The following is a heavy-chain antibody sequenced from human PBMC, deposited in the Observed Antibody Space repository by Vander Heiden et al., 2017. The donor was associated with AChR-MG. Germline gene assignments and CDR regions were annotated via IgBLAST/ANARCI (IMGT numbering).Heavy chain of an antibody. Sequence: QVQLVQSGAEMKKPGPSLRVSCEASGYICSSYYVNGVRQAPGQGLEWMGVINPSGGSTSYAQNFQGRVTMTRDTSTAIAYMELRSLRSDDTAVYYCARDAALEGGVIVDWGQGTLVTVSS. CDR1: GYICSSYY. D-gene: IGHD3-16*02. V-gene: IGHV1-46*01. CDR3: ARDAALEGGVIVD. CDR2: INPSGGST. J-gene: IGHJ4*02.